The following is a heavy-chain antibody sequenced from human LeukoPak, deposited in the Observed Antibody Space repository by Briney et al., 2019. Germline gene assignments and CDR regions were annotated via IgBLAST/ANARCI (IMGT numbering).Heavy chain of an antibody. J-gene: IGHJ4*02. CDR3: AKTPQGHLDY. CDR2: ISGSGGST. Sequence: EWVSAISGSGGSTYYADSVKGRFTISRDNSKNTLYLQMNSLRAEDTAVYYCAKTPQGHLDYWGQGTLVTVSS. V-gene: IGHV3-23*01.